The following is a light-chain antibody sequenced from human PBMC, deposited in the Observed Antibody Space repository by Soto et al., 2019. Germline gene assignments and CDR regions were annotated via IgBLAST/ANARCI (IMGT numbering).Light chain of an antibody. CDR1: RSNIGSNY. Sequence: QSVLTQPPSASGTPGQRVTISCSGSRSNIGSNYVYWYQQLPGTAPKLLIYSNNQRPSGVPDRFSGSKSGTSASLAISGLRSEDEADYYCAAWDDSLSGSWVFGGGTKLTVL. V-gene: IGLV1-47*02. J-gene: IGLJ3*02. CDR2: SNN. CDR3: AAWDDSLSGSWV.